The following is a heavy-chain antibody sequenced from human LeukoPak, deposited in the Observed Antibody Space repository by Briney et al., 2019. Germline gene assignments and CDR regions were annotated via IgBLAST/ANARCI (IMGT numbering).Heavy chain of an antibody. J-gene: IGHJ4*02. CDR2: IYHSGST. CDR1: GYSISSGYY. V-gene: IGHV4-38-2*01. CDR3: ASSYYYDSSGYY. Sequence: PSETLSLTCAVSGYSISSGYYWGWIRQPPGKGLEWIGSIYHSGSTYCSPSLKSRVTISVDTSKNQFSLKLSSVTAADTAVYYCASSYYYDSSGYYWGQGTLVTVSS. D-gene: IGHD3-22*01.